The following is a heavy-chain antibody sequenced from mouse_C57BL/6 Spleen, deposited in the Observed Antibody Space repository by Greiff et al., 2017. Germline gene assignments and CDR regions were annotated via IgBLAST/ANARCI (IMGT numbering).Heavy chain of an antibody. V-gene: IGHV1-82*01. CDR3: ARWSNYLYARDY. CDR1: GYAFSSSW. D-gene: IGHD2-5*01. J-gene: IGHJ4*01. Sequence: QVQLQQSGPELVKPGASVKISCKASGYAFSSSWMNWVKQRPGKGLEWIGRIYPGDGDTNYNGKFKGKTTLTADKSSRTAYMQLSSLTSEDSAVYFCARWSNYLYARDYWGQGTSVTVAS. CDR2: IYPGDGDT.